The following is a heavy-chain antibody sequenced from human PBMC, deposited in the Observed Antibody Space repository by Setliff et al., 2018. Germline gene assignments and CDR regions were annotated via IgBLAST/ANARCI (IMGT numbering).Heavy chain of an antibody. Sequence: SETLSLTCTVSGGSISSSSYSWSWIRQPAGKGLEWIGRIYTSGSTNYNPSLKTRVTISVDTSKHQFSLKLSSVTAAATAVYYCARAFGSGWFWGQGTLVTVSS. CDR3: ARAFGSGWF. CDR2: IYTSGST. D-gene: IGHD6-19*01. J-gene: IGHJ4*02. V-gene: IGHV4-61*02. CDR1: GGSISSSSYS.